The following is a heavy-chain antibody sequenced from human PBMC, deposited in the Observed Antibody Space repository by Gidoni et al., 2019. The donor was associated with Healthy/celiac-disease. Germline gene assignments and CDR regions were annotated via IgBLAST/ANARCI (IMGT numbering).Heavy chain of an antibody. V-gene: IGHV4-59*01. CDR3: ATSLRTYSSSWYYYYYGMDV. D-gene: IGHD6-13*01. J-gene: IGHJ6*02. CDR1: GGSISSYY. CDR2: IYYSGST. Sequence: QVQLQESGPGLVKPSETLSLTCTVSGGSISSYYWSWIRQPPGKGLEWIGYIYYSGSTNYNPSLKSRVTISVDTSKNQFSLKLSSVTAADTAVYYCATSLRTYSSSWYYYYYGMDVWGQGTTVTVSS.